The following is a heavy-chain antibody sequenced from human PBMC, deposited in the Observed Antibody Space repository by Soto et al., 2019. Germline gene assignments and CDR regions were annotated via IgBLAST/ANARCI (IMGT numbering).Heavy chain of an antibody. Sequence: SETLSLTCTVSGGSISSYYWSWIRKPPGKGLEWIGYIYYSGSTNSNPSLKSRVTISVDTSKKQFSLRLSSVTAADTAVYYCARGPTYGDLDSWGQGTLVTVSS. CDR1: GGSISSYY. V-gene: IGHV4-59*08. CDR3: ARGPTYGDLDS. J-gene: IGHJ4*02. CDR2: IYYSGST. D-gene: IGHD4-17*01.